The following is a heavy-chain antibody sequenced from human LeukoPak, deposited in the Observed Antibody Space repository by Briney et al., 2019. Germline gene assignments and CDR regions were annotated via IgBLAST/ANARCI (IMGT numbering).Heavy chain of an antibody. V-gene: IGHV3-30*01. CDR3: ARDRDLAAAGYYFDY. Sequence: SVKGRFTISRDNSKNTLYLQMNSLGADDTAVYYCARDRDLAAAGYYFDYWGQGTLVTVSS. J-gene: IGHJ4*02. D-gene: IGHD6-13*01.